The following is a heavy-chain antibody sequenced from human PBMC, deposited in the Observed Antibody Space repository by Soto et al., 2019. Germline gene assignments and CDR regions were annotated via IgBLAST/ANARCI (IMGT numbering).Heavy chain of an antibody. V-gene: IGHV1-58*01. J-gene: IGHJ6*02. D-gene: IGHD6-13*01. CDR1: GFTFTSSA. CDR3: ARGLEQQLQYYYGMDV. Sequence: QMQLVQSGPEVKKPGTSVKVSCKASGFTFTSSAVQWVRQARGQRLEWIGWIVVGSGNTNYAQKFQGRVTMTRNTSISSAYMELSSLRSEDTAVYYCARGLEQQLQYYYGMDVWGQGTTVTVSS. CDR2: IVVGSGNT.